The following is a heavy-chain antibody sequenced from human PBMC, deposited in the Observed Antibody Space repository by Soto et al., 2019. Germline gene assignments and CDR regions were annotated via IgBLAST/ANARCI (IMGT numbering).Heavy chain of an antibody. D-gene: IGHD6-13*01. V-gene: IGHV3-64*01. Sequence: EVQLVESGGGLVQPGGSLRLSCAASGFTFGSYPMHWVRQAPGKGLDYVSAISTNGDSTFYANSVKGRFTISRDNSKNTLYLQMGSRRAEDMGVYFCAREGMSRPRWVFDYWGQGTLVTATS. CDR1: GFTFGSYP. CDR3: AREGMSRPRWVFDY. J-gene: IGHJ4*02. CDR2: ISTNGDST.